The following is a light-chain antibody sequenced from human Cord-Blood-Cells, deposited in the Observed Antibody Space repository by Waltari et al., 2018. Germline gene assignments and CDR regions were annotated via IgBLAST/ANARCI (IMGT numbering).Light chain of an antibody. V-gene: IGLV2-8*01. CDR1: SSDVGGYNY. Sequence: QSALTQPPSASGSPGQSVTIPCTGTSSDVGGYNYLSWYQQHPGKAPKLMIYEVSKRPSGVPDRFSGSKSGNTASLTVSGLQAEDEADYYCSSYAGSNYVFGTGTKVTVL. CDR3: SSYAGSNYV. J-gene: IGLJ1*01. CDR2: EVS.